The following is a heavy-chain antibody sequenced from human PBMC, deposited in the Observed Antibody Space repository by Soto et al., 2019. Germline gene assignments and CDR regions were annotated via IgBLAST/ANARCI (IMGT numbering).Heavy chain of an antibody. V-gene: IGHV3-30*18. Sequence: QMQLVESGGGVVQPGRSLRLSCVASGFTFNRYGMHWVRQAPGKGLEWVALISFDGSDKFYLDSVKGRFTLSRDNSKNTMFLQMNNRRSEDTALYYCAKDRTTGTQGLFYGLDVWGQGTTVPVSS. D-gene: IGHD4-4*01. J-gene: IGHJ6*01. CDR1: GFTFNRYG. CDR3: AKDRTTGTQGLFYGLDV. CDR2: ISFDGSDK.